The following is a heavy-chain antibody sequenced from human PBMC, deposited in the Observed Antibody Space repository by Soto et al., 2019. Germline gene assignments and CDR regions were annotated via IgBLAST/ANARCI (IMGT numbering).Heavy chain of an antibody. Sequence: GGSLRLSCAASGFTFSNAWMSWVRQAPGKGLEWVGRIKSKTDGGTTDYAAPVKGRFTISRDDSKNTLYLQMNSLKTEDTAVYYCTTDTEEIAALPPLFDYWGQGTLATVSS. V-gene: IGHV3-15*01. D-gene: IGHD6-6*01. CDR1: GFTFSNAW. CDR2: IKSKTDGGTT. CDR3: TTDTEEIAALPPLFDY. J-gene: IGHJ4*02.